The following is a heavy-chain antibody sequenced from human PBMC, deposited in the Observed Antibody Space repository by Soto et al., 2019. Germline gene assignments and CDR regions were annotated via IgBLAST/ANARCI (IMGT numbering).Heavy chain of an antibody. Sequence: ASVKVSCKASGYTFTSDYMHWVRQAPGQGLEWMGIINPSGGSTSYAQKFQGRVTMTRDTSTSTVYMELSSLRSEDTAVYYCETEYPYHDIYGPFDPWGQGTLVTVSS. V-gene: IGHV1-46*01. J-gene: IGHJ5*02. CDR3: ETEYPYHDIYGPFDP. D-gene: IGHD3-9*01. CDR2: INPSGGST. CDR1: GYTFTSDY.